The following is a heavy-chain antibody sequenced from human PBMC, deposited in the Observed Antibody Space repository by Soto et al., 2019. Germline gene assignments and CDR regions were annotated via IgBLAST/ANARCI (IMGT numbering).Heavy chain of an antibody. Sequence: SETLSLTCTVSGGSISSSSYYWGWIRQPPGKGLEWIGSIYYSGSTYYNPSLKSRVTISVDTSKNQFSLKLSSVTAADTAVYYCARLRGIMVRGVIITGWFDPWGQGTLVTVSS. CDR2: IYYSGST. CDR1: GGSISSSSYY. D-gene: IGHD3-10*01. CDR3: ARLRGIMVRGVIITGWFDP. V-gene: IGHV4-39*01. J-gene: IGHJ5*02.